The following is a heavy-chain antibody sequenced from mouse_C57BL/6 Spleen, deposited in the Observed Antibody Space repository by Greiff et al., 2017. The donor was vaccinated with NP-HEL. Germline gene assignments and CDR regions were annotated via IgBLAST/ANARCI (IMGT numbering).Heavy chain of an antibody. CDR2: INPVSGGT. Sequence: QVQLQQSGAELVRPGTSVKVSCKASGYAFTNYLIEWVKQRPGQGLEWIGVINPVSGGTNYNEKFKGKATLTADKSSSTAYMQLSSLTSEDSAVYFCARNDYDPSFAYWGQGTLVTVSA. V-gene: IGHV1-54*01. J-gene: IGHJ3*01. CDR3: ARNDYDPSFAY. D-gene: IGHD2-4*01. CDR1: GYAFTNYL.